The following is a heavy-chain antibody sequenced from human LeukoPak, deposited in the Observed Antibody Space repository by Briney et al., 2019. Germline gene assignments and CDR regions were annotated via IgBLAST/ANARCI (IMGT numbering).Heavy chain of an antibody. V-gene: IGHV1-69*05. CDR2: IIPIFGTA. J-gene: IGHJ4*02. Sequence: ASVKVSCKASGGTFSSYAISWVRQAPGQGLEWMGRIIPIFGTANYAQKFQGRVTITTDESTSTAYMELSSLRSEDTAVYYCASPIWGRTYYFDYWGQGTLVTVSS. D-gene: IGHD3-16*01. CDR1: GGTFSSYA. CDR3: ASPIWGRTYYFDY.